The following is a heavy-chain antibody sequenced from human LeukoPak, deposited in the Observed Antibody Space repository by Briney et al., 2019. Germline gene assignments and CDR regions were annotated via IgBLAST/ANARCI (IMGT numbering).Heavy chain of an antibody. CDR2: IVVGSGNT. CDR3: AAASYCSGGSCYSFDY. D-gene: IGHD2-15*01. CDR1: GLTFTSSA. V-gene: IGHV1-58*01. Sequence: ASVKVSCKASGLTFTSSAVQWVRQARGQRLEWIGWIVVGSGNTNYAQKFQERVTVTRDMSTSTAYMELGSLRSEDTAVYYCAAASYCSGGSCYSFDYWGQGTLVTVSS. J-gene: IGHJ4*02.